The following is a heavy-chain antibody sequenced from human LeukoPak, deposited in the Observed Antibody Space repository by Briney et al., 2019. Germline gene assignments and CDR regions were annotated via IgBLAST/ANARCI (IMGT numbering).Heavy chain of an antibody. CDR3: ARLPVGGFDY. J-gene: IGHJ4*02. Sequence: SETLSLTCDVSGYSISSGYYWGWIRQPPGEGLEWIGNIYHSGSTYYSPSLKSRLTISADTSNNQFSLTLTSVTAADTAVYYCARLPVGGFDYWGQGTLVIVSS. CDR1: GYSISSGYY. V-gene: IGHV4-38-2*01. D-gene: IGHD1-26*01. CDR2: IYHSGST.